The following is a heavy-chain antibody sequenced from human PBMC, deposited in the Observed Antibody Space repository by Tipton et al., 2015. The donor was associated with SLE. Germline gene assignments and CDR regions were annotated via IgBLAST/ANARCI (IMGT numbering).Heavy chain of an antibody. V-gene: IGHV3-11*04. Sequence: GSLRLSCAASGFTVSSNYMSWVRQAPGKGLEWVSYISSSGSTIYYADSVKGRFTISRDNAKNSLYLQMNSLRAEDTAVYYCAREGGMTPSYGMDVWGQGTTVTVSS. D-gene: IGHD3-16*01. J-gene: IGHJ6*02. CDR2: ISSSGSTI. CDR3: AREGGMTPSYGMDV. CDR1: GFTVSSNY.